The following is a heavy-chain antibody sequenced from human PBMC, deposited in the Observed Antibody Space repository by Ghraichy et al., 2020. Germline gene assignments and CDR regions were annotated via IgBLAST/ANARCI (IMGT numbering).Heavy chain of an antibody. D-gene: IGHD2-2*01. V-gene: IGHV1-2*02. CDR2: INPNSGGT. Sequence: AAVKVSCKASGYTFTGYYMHWVRQAPGQGLEWMGWINPNSGGTNYAQKFQGRVTMTRDTSISTAYMELSRLRSDDTAVYYCARSIVVVPAYFDYWGQGTLVTVSS. CDR1: GYTFTGYY. J-gene: IGHJ4*02. CDR3: ARSIVVVPAYFDY.